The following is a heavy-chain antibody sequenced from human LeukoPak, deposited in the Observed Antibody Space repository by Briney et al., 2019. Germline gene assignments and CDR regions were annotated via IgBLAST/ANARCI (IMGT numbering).Heavy chain of an antibody. D-gene: IGHD6-19*01. V-gene: IGHV3-30-3*01. Sequence: GGSLRLSCAASGFTFSSYAMHWVRQAPGKGLEWVAVISYDGSNKYYADSVKGRFTISRDNSKNTLYLQMNSLRAEDTAVYYCARGGRWAYSSGWPFDYWGQGTLVTVSS. J-gene: IGHJ4*02. CDR2: ISYDGSNK. CDR3: ARGGRWAYSSGWPFDY. CDR1: GFTFSSYA.